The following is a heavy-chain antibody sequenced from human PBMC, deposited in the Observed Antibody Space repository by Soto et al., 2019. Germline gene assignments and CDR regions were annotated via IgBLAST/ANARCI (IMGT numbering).Heavy chain of an antibody. D-gene: IGHD6-6*01. CDR3: ATSLAARRKPYNWLDA. Sequence: QVQVFQSGAEVKKPGSSVRVSCKVSGGTLNSQSITWVRQAPGQGLEWMGGIIPMFGTPTDAEKFRGTVTISADTSTSTVYMELRSLSSQDTAVYYCATSLAARRKPYNWLDAWGQATLVAVSS. CDR1: GGTLNSQS. V-gene: IGHV1-69*06. J-gene: IGHJ5*02. CDR2: IIPMFGTP.